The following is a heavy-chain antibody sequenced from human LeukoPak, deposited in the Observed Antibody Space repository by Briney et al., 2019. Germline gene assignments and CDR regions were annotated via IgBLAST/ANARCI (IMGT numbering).Heavy chain of an antibody. D-gene: IGHD1-26*01. CDR2: ISGSGGGT. CDR1: GFTFSSYA. V-gene: IGHV3-23*01. CDR3: AKDRFLFRSYLPHDAFDI. J-gene: IGHJ3*02. Sequence: PGGSLSLYCAAYGFTFSSYAMSWVRQAQGKGLEWVSGISGSGGGTYYADSVKGRFTISRDNSKNTLFLQMNSLRAEDTAVYYCAKDRFLFRSYLPHDAFDIWGQGTMVTVSS.